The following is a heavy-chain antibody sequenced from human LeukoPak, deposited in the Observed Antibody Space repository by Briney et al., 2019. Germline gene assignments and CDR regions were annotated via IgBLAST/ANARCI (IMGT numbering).Heavy chain of an antibody. CDR1: GFTFSSYA. Sequence: GGSLRLSCTASGFTFSSYAMNWVRQAPGKGLEWVSGIGAGGTFTYYADSVKGRFTIFRDNSRNTLYLQMNSLRADDTAVYYCAKDLAYTTYGYYFDYWGQGTLVTVSS. V-gene: IGHV3-23*01. D-gene: IGHD4-11*01. CDR2: IGAGGTFT. J-gene: IGHJ4*02. CDR3: AKDLAYTTYGYYFDY.